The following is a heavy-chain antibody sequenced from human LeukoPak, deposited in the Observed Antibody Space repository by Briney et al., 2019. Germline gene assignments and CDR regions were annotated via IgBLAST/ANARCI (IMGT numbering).Heavy chain of an antibody. CDR1: GFTFSSYA. Sequence: GGSLRLSCTASGFTFSSYAMNWVRQAPGKGLEWVSGIGAGGTFTYYADSVKGRFTIFRDNSRNTLYLQMNSLRADDTAVYYCAKDLAYTTYGYYFDYWGQGTLVTVSS. V-gene: IGHV3-23*01. D-gene: IGHD4-11*01. CDR2: IGAGGTFT. J-gene: IGHJ4*02. CDR3: AKDLAYTTYGYYFDY.